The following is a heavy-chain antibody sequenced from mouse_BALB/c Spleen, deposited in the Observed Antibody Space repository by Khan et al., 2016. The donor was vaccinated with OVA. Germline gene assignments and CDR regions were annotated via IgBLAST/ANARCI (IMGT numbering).Heavy chain of an antibody. CDR3: ARGGYSAFAY. CDR2: IFPGSDIP. V-gene: IGHV1-77*01. J-gene: IGHJ3*01. CDR1: GYTFSDYV. Sequence: QVQLKQSGPELVKPGASLKVSCKASGYTFSDYVIGWVKKKTRQGLEWIGDIFPGSDIPYYNEKFKGKATLTAANSSRTSYMQLSSLTSEDSAVYFCARGGYSAFAYWGQGTLVTVSA. D-gene: IGHD2-3*01.